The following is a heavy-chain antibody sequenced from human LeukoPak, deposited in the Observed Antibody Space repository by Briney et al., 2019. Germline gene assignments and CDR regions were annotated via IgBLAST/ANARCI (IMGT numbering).Heavy chain of an antibody. CDR3: ATYSSGWYLVY. D-gene: IGHD6-19*01. CDR1: GVTFSTYS. J-gene: IGHJ4*02. Sequence: PGGSLRLSWEASGVTFSTYSMNWVRQAPGKGLEWVSFISRSSSAIYYADSVRGRFTISRDDAKNSLYLQMNSLRDGDTAVYYCATYSSGWYLVYWGQGTLVTVSS. CDR2: ISRSSSAI. V-gene: IGHV3-48*02.